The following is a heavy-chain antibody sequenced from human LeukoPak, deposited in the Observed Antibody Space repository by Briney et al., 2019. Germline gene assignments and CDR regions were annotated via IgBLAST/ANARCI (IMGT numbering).Heavy chain of an antibody. CDR2: ISSSSSYI. J-gene: IGHJ4*02. CDR1: GFTFSSYT. Sequence: GGSLRLSCAASGFTFSSYTMNWVRQAPAKGLEWVSSISSSSSYIYYADSVKGRFTISRDNTKNSLYLQMNSLRAEDAAVYYCARGGYYGSGEGGYFDYWGQGTLVTVSS. V-gene: IGHV3-21*01. CDR3: ARGGYYGSGEGGYFDY. D-gene: IGHD3-10*01.